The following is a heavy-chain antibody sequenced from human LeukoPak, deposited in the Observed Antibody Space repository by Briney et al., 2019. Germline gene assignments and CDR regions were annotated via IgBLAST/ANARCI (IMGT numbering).Heavy chain of an antibody. Sequence: GGSLRLSCAASGFTFSSYSMNWARQAPGKGLEWVSYISSSGSTIYYADSVKGRFTISRDNAKNSLYLQMNSLRAEDTAVYYCARDPPVAGTFDYWGQGTLVTVSS. D-gene: IGHD6-19*01. J-gene: IGHJ4*02. CDR1: GFTFSSYS. CDR2: ISSSGSTI. V-gene: IGHV3-48*01. CDR3: ARDPPVAGTFDY.